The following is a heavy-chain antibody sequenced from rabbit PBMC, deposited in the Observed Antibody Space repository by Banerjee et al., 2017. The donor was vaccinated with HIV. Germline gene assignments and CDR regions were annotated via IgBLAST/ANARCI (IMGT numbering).Heavy chain of an antibody. J-gene: IGHJ4*01. CDR1: GFSFSSSYY. CDR2: IYAGSSGST. CDR3: ARDRWDGSSANAHYFDL. V-gene: IGHV1S45*01. Sequence: QEQLVESGGGLVQPEGSLTLTCTASGFSFSSSYYMCWVRPSPGKGLEWIACIYAGSSGSTYYASWAKGRFTISKTSSTTVTLQVNSLTAADTATYFCARDRWDGSSANAHYFDLWGPGTLVTVS. D-gene: IGHD6-1*01.